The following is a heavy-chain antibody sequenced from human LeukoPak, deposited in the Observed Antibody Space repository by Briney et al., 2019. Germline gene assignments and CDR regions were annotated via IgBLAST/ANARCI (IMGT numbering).Heavy chain of an antibody. D-gene: IGHD3-9*01. Sequence: ASVKVSCKVSGYTLTELSIHWVRQAPGQGLEWMGIINPGGGSTTYAQKFQGRVTMPRDMSTRTVYMELSSLRYEDTAVYYCARCKYDTMTGYCPGFDYWGQGTLVTVSS. CDR3: ARCKYDTMTGYCPGFDY. CDR1: GYTLTELS. J-gene: IGHJ4*02. V-gene: IGHV1-46*01. CDR2: INPGGGST.